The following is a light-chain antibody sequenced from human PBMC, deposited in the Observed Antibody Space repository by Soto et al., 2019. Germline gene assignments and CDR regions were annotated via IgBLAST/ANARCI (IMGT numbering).Light chain of an antibody. J-gene: IGKJ1*01. Sequence: EIVLRQSPGTLSLSPRERATLSCRASQSVSSSYLAWYQQKPGQAPRLLIDGASSRATGIPDRFSGSGSGTDFTLTISRLEPEDFAVYYCQQYGSSPRTFGQGTKVDI. CDR1: QSVSSSY. CDR3: QQYGSSPRT. CDR2: GAS. V-gene: IGKV3-20*01.